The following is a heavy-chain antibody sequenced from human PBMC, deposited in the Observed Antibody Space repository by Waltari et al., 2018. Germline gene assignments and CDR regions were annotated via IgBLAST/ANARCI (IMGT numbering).Heavy chain of an antibody. CDR3: ARDLFTVTTNYYYYGMDV. J-gene: IGHJ6*02. D-gene: IGHD4-4*01. CDR2: INPSGGST. Sequence: QVQLVQSGAEVKKPGASVKVSCKASGYTFTSYYMHWVRQAPGQGLEWMGIINPSGGSTSYAQKFQGRVTMTRDTSTSTVYMQLSSLRSEDTAVYYCARDLFTVTTNYYYYGMDVWGQGTTVTVSS. V-gene: IGHV1-46*01. CDR1: GYTFTSYY.